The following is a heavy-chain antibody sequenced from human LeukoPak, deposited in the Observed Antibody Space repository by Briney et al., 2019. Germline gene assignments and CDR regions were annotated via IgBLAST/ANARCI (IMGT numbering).Heavy chain of an antibody. CDR2: ISGSGDYT. CDR3: AKGAFERFGEPSDY. J-gene: IGHJ4*02. V-gene: IGHV3-23*01. CDR1: GFTFSSCA. Sequence: GGSLRLSCAASGFTFSSCAMTWVRQAPGKGLEWVSCISGSGDYTYYADSVKGRFTITRGNSKNTVYLQMNNLRVEDTALYYCAKGAFERFGEPSDYWGQGTLVSASS. D-gene: IGHD3-10*01.